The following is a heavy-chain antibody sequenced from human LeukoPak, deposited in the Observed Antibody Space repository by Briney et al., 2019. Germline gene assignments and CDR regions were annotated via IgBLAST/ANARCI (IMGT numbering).Heavy chain of an antibody. J-gene: IGHJ5*02. CDR3: AVEPTYNRFDP. CDR1: GVSISSSNSY. Sequence: SETLSLTCTVSGVSISSSNSYWGWIRQPPGKGLEWIGSIYYSGNTYYNAPLKSQVSISIDTSKNQFSLRLTSVTAADTAVYYCAVEPTYNRFDPWGQGTLVTVSS. CDR2: IYYSGNT. D-gene: IGHD1-1*01. V-gene: IGHV4-39*01.